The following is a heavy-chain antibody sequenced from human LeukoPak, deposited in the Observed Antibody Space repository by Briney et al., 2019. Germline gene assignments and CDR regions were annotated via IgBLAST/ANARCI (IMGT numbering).Heavy chain of an antibody. CDR1: AASISSSNHH. Sequence: SETLSLTCTISAASISSSNHHWGWVSQSPGKGLEWIGRIYSGRTFYYNPSLNSRVTTSVVTSGPFTLQMNSVTAADTAAYYCVEHDGRGGARMGVFDSWGQGSLVTVSS. V-gene: IGHV4-39*01. D-gene: IGHD4/OR15-4a*01. J-gene: IGHJ5*01. CDR2: IYSGRTF. CDR3: VEHDGRGGARMGVFDS.